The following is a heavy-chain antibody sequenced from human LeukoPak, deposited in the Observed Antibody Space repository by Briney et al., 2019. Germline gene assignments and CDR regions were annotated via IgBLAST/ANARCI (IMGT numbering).Heavy chain of an antibody. Sequence: GGSLRLSCAASGFTFSSYAMSWVRQAPGKGLEWVSAISDSGGSTYYADSVKGRFTISRDNSKNTLYLQMNSLRAEDTAVYYCAKGPVGYSYGYWFDYWGQGTLVTVSS. V-gene: IGHV3-23*01. CDR2: ISDSGGST. J-gene: IGHJ4*02. CDR3: AKGPVGYSYGYWFDY. D-gene: IGHD5-18*01. CDR1: GFTFSSYA.